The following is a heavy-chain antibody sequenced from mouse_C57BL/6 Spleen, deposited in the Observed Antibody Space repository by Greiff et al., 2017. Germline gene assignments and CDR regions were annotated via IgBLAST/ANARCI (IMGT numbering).Heavy chain of an antibody. J-gene: IGHJ2*01. CDR3: ASYYYGSSYKGDYFDY. D-gene: IGHD1-1*01. Sequence: QVQLQQPGAELVRPGSSVKLSCKASGYTFTSYWMHWVKQRPIQGLEWIGNIDPSDSETHYNQKFKDKATLTVDKSSSTAYMQLSSLTSEDSGVYYCASYYYGSSYKGDYFDYWGQGTTLTVSS. CDR1: GYTFTSYW. CDR2: IDPSDSET. V-gene: IGHV1-52*01.